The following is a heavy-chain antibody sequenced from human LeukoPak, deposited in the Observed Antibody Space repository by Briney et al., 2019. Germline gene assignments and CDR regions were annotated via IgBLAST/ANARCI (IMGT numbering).Heavy chain of an antibody. CDR3: ARGVAGSSWYGPYYGMDV. CDR1: GGTFSSYA. V-gene: IGHV1-69*04. D-gene: IGHD6-13*01. Sequence: SVKVSCKASGGTFSSYAISWVRQAPGQGLEWMGRIIPILGIANYAQKFQGRVTITADKSTSTAYMELSSLRSEDTAVYYCARGVAGSSWYGPYYGMDVWGQGTTVTVSS. CDR2: IIPILGIA. J-gene: IGHJ6*02.